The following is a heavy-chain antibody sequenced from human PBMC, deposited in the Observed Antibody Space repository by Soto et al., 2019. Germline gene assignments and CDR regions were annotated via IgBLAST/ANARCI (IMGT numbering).Heavy chain of an antibody. CDR2: IKQDGSET. Sequence: GGSLRLSCTASRFTFSNYWMSWVRQAPGKGLEWVANIKQDGSETYYVDSLRGRFTISRDNAKNSVYLQMNSLRVDDTAVYFCAGENVAVPAYFWGQGTLVTVSS. D-gene: IGHD6-19*01. CDR3: AGENVAVPAYF. V-gene: IGHV3-7*01. CDR1: RFTFSNYW. J-gene: IGHJ4*02.